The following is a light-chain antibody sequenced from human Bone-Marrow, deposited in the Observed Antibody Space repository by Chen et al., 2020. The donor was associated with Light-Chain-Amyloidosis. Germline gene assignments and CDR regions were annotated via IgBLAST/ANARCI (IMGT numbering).Light chain of an antibody. CDR3: MQALQTPLT. V-gene: IGKV2-28*01. CDR1: QSLLHSNRYTY. Sequence: DIVLTQSPISLSVTPGELASISCRSSQSLLHSNRYTYLDWYLQKPGQSPQLLIYLGSNRASGVPDRFSGSGSGTDFTLKISRVEAEDVGVYYCMQALQTPLTFSGGTKVEI. CDR2: LGS. J-gene: IGKJ4*01.